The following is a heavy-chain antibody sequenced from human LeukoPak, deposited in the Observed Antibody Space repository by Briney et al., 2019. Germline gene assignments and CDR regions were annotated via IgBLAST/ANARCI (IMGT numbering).Heavy chain of an antibody. CDR2: ISYDGSNK. Sequence: PGRSLRLSCAASGFTFSSYAMHWVRQAPGKGLEWVAVISYDGSNKYYADSVKGRFTISRDNSKNTLYLQMNSLRAEDTAVYYCARDLRQQLVKYYYYGMDVWGQGTTVTVSS. CDR3: ARDLRQQLVKYYYYGMDV. V-gene: IGHV3-30-3*01. CDR1: GFTFSSYA. D-gene: IGHD6-13*01. J-gene: IGHJ6*02.